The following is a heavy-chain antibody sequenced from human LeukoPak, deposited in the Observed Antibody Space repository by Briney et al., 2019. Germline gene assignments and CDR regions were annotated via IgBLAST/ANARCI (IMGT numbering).Heavy chain of an antibody. CDR3: AKAFTYYYDSSGYYDPYYFDY. CDR1: GFTFSSYG. J-gene: IGHJ4*02. V-gene: IGHV3-30*02. Sequence: GGSLRLSCAASGFTFSSYGMHWVRQAPGKGLEWVAFIRYDGSNKYYADSVKGRFTISRDNSKNTLYLQMNSLRAEDTAVYYCAKAFTYYYDSSGYYDPYYFDYWGQGTLVTVSS. D-gene: IGHD3-22*01. CDR2: IRYDGSNK.